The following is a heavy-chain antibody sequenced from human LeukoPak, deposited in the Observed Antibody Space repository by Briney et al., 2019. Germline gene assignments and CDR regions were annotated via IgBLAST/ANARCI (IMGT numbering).Heavy chain of an antibody. J-gene: IGHJ6*02. CDR3: ARSEFDYYYYYGMDV. CDR2: ISYDGSNK. V-gene: IGHV3-30-3*01. Sequence: PGGSLRLSCAASGFTFSSYAMHWVRQAPGKGLEWVAVISYDGSNKYYADSVKGRFTISRDNSKNTLYQQMNSLRAEDTAVYYCARSEFDYYYYYGMDVWGQGTTVTVSS. CDR1: GFTFSSYA. D-gene: IGHD3-10*01.